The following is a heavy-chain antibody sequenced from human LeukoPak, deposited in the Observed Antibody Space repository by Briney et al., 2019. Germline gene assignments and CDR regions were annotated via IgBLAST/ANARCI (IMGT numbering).Heavy chain of an antibody. V-gene: IGHV4-30-4*01. J-gene: IGHJ5*02. D-gene: IGHD3-10*01. CDR2: IYYSGST. Sequence: SETLSLTCTVSGGSISSGDYYWSWIRQPPGKGLEWIGYIYYSGSTYYNPSLKSRVTISVDTSKNQFSLKLSSVTAADTAVYYCARDRGLRGGWFDPWGQGTLVTVSS. CDR3: ARDRGLRGGWFDP. CDR1: GGSISSGDYY.